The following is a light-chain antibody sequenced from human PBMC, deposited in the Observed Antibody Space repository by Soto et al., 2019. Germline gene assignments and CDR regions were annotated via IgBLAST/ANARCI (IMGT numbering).Light chain of an antibody. V-gene: IGLV2-23*01. CDR3: ASYTVSGTLI. CDR1: SSDVGSYNL. J-gene: IGLJ2*01. Sequence: QSVLTQPASVSGSPGQSITISCTGTSSDVGSYNLVSWYQQHPGKAPKLMIYEGSKRPSGVSNRFSGSKSGNTASLTISGLQADDEADYYCASYTVSGTLIFGGGTKVTVL. CDR2: EGS.